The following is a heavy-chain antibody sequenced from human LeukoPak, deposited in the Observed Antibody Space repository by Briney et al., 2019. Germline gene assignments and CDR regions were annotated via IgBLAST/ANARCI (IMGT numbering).Heavy chain of an antibody. J-gene: IGHJ4*02. CDR3: ARHDMDIAGAGLDYFDY. D-gene: IGHD1-26*01. CDR1: GGSINRYF. Sequence: KPSETLSLPFTCSGGSINRYFWSWIREPPGKGMEWVGYIYYSGSTNYNPSLKSRVTISVDTSKNQFSLKLSSVTAADTAVYYCARHDMDIAGAGLDYFDYWGQGTLVTVSS. V-gene: IGHV4-59*08. CDR2: IYYSGST.